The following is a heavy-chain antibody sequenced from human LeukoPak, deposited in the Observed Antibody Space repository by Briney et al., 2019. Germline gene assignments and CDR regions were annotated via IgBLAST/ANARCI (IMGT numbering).Heavy chain of an antibody. V-gene: IGHV3-11*01. CDR3: ARVSYCSSTSCYYGMDV. CDR1: GFTFSDYY. D-gene: IGHD2-2*01. J-gene: IGHJ6*02. Sequence: GGSLRLSCAASGFTFSDYYMSWIRQAPGKGLEWVSYISSSGSTIYYADSVKGRFTISRDNAKNSLYLQMNSLRAEDTAVYYCARVSYCSSTSCYYGMDVWGQGTTVTVSS. CDR2: ISSSGSTI.